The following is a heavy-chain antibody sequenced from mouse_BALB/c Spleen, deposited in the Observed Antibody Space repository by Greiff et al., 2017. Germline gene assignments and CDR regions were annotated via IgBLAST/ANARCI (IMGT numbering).Heavy chain of an antibody. CDR2: INPSSGYT. J-gene: IGHJ2*01. CDR3: ARSEVLLRGGY. CDR1: GYTFTSYT. V-gene: IGHV1-4*02. Sequence: QVQLQQSAAELARPGASVKMSCKASGYTFTSYTMHWVKQRPGQGLEWIGYINPSSGYTEYNQKFKDKTTLTADKSSSTAYMQLSSLTSEDSAVYYCARSEVLLRGGYWGQGTTLTVSS. D-gene: IGHD1-1*01.